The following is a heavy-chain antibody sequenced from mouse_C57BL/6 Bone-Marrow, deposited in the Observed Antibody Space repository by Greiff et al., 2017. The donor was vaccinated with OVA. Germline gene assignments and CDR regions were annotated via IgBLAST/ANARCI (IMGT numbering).Heavy chain of an antibody. V-gene: IGHV1-55*01. CDR3: ARGGFITTDDPVFDY. CDR1: GYTFTSYW. D-gene: IGHD1-1*01. J-gene: IGHJ2*01. Sequence: QVQLQQPGAELVKPGASVKMSCKASGYTFTSYWITWVKQRPGQGLEWIGDIYPGSGSTNYNEKFKSKATLTVDTSSSTAYMQLSSLTSEDSAVYYCARGGFITTDDPVFDYWGQGTTLTVSS. CDR2: IYPGSGST.